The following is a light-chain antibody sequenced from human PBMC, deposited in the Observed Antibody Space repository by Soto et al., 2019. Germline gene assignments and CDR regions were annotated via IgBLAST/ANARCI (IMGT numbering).Light chain of an antibody. V-gene: IGLV1-44*01. CDR2: TAG. CDR1: SSNIGSNT. Sequence: QSVLTQPLSASASPGQRVTISCSGGSSNIGSNTVAWYQHLPGTAPPRLIFTAGQRPSGVPGRFSGSKSGTSASLAISGLQSEDEGDYYCGTWDNSLTPGGGYVFGTGTKLTVL. J-gene: IGLJ1*01. CDR3: GTWDNSLTPGGGYV.